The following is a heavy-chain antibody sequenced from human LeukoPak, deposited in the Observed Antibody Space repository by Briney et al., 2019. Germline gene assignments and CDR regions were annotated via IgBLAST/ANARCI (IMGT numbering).Heavy chain of an antibody. J-gene: IGHJ4*02. CDR1: GFTLSSTW. V-gene: IGHV3-74*01. Sequence: GGSLRLSCADSGFTLSSTWMHWVRQAPGKGLVWVSRMLGDGSSTTYADSVKGRFTVSRDNAKNTLYLQMNSLRAEDTAVYYCASSDRLDYWGQGTLVTVSS. CDR3: ASSDRLDY. D-gene: IGHD1-26*01. CDR2: MLGDGSST.